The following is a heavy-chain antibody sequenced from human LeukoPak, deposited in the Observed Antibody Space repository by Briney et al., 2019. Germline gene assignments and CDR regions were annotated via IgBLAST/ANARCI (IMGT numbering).Heavy chain of an antibody. CDR1: GFTFSSYW. Sequence: GGSLRLSCAASGFTFSSYWMHWVRHAPGKGLVWVSRINSDGSSTSYADSVKGRFTISRDNAKNTLYLQMNSLRAEDTAVYYCARERDILTGYYPFDYWGQGTLVTVSS. J-gene: IGHJ4*02. CDR2: INSDGSST. D-gene: IGHD3-9*01. CDR3: ARERDILTGYYPFDY. V-gene: IGHV3-74*01.